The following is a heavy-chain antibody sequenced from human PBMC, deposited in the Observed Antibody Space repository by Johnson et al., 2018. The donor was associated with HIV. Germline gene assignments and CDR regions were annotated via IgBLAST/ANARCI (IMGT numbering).Heavy chain of an antibody. CDR3: ARYSGSYLPDAFDM. D-gene: IGHD1-26*01. J-gene: IGHJ3*02. V-gene: IGHV3-7*01. Sequence: VQLVESGGGLVQPGGSLRLSCAASGFTFSSYWMSWVRQAPGKGLEWVANIKQDGSEKYYVDSVKGRFTISRDNAKNSLYLQMNSLRAEDTAVYYCARYSGSYLPDAFDMWGQGTMVTVSS. CDR1: GFTFSSYW. CDR2: IKQDGSEK.